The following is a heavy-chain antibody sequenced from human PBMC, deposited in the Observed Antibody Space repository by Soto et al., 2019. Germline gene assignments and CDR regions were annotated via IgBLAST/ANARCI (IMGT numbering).Heavy chain of an antibody. V-gene: IGHV1-2*02. J-gene: IGHJ4*02. CDR2: INPNSGDA. Sequence: QVQLVHSGAELKKPGASVKVSCKASGYTFTAYAMHWVRQAPGQGLEWMGWINPNSGDATYAQKFQGRVTMTMDTSITTEYMELSSLSYDDTAVYYCASEASAVLALDYWGQGTLVTVSS. CDR1: GYTFTAYA. D-gene: IGHD6-19*01. CDR3: ASEASAVLALDY.